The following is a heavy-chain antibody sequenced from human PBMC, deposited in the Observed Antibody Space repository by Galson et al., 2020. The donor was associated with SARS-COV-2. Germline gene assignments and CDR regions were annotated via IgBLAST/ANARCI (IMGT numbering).Heavy chain of an antibody. CDR1: GASFSGYY. CDR2: INHSGST. J-gene: IGHJ5*02. D-gene: IGHD3-3*01. CDR3: ARRPYYDFWSGYYNWFDT. Sequence: SETLSLTCAVYGASFSGYYWSWIRQPPGKGLEWIGAINHSGSTNYNPSLKSRVTISVDTSKNQFSLKLSSVTAADTAVYYCARRPYYDFWSGYYNWFDTWGQGTLVTVSS. V-gene: IGHV4-34*01.